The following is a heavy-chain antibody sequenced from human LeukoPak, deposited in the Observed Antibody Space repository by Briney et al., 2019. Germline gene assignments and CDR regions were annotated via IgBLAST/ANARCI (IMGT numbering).Heavy chain of an antibody. D-gene: IGHD5-24*01. CDR2: ITTIFGTA. CDR1: GGTFSSYA. V-gene: IGHV1-69*05. Sequence: SVKVSCKASGGTFSSYAISWVRQAPGQGLEWMGGITTIFGTANYAQKFQGRVTITTDESTTTAYMELSSLRSEDTAVYYCARDPRDGYNPRYWGQGTLVTVSS. J-gene: IGHJ4*02. CDR3: ARDPRDGYNPRY.